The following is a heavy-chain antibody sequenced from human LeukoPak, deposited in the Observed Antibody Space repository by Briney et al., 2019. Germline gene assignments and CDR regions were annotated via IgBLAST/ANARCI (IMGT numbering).Heavy chain of an antibody. Sequence: ASVKVSCKASGYTFTSYGISWVRQAPGQGLEWMGWISAYNGNTNYAQKLRGRVTMTTDTSTSTAYMELRSLRSDDTAVYYCARDQVYVSGWFYYYGMDVWGQGTTVTVSS. CDR1: GYTFTSYG. CDR2: ISAYNGNT. V-gene: IGHV1-18*01. CDR3: ARDQVYVSGWFYYYGMDV. J-gene: IGHJ6*02. D-gene: IGHD6-19*01.